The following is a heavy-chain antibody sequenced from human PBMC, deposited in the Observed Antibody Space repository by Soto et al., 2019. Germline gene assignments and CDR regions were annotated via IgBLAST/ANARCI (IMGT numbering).Heavy chain of an antibody. Sequence: ASVKVSCKASGYTFTGYYMHWVRQAPGQGLEWMGWINPNSGGTNYAQKFQGRVTMTRDTSISTAYMELSRLRSDDTAVYYCARSDQDASPRVAADGVDHWGHGTLVTVSS. CDR1: GYTFTGYY. J-gene: IGHJ4*01. V-gene: IGHV1-2*02. CDR3: ARSDQDASPRVAADGVDH. D-gene: IGHD6-13*01. CDR2: INPNSGGT.